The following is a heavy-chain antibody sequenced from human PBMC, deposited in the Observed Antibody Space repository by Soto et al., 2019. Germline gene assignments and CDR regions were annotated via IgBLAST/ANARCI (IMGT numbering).Heavy chain of an antibody. CDR1: GFTFSSYA. V-gene: IGHV3-23*01. J-gene: IGHJ4*02. D-gene: IGHD1-26*01. CDR2: ISGSGGST. Sequence: PGGSLRLSCAASGFTFSSYAMSWVRQAPGKGLEWVSAISGSGGSTYYADSVKGRFTISRDNSKNTLYLQMNSLRAEDTAVYYCAKEGTLELLRLSTFDYWGQGTLVTVS. CDR3: AKEGTLELLRLSTFDY.